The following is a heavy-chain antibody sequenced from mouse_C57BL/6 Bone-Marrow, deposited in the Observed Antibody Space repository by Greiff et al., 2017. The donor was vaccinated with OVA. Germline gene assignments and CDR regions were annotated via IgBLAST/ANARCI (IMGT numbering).Heavy chain of an antibody. Sequence: EVQLQQSGPELVKPGASVKISCKASGYSFTDYNMNWVKQSNGKSLEWIGVINPNYGTTSYNQKFKGKATLTVDQSSSTAYMQLNSLTSEDSAVYDCASYYYGSHWYFDVWGTGTTVTVSS. CDR3: ASYYYGSHWYFDV. CDR1: GYSFTDYN. J-gene: IGHJ1*03. V-gene: IGHV1-39*01. D-gene: IGHD1-1*01. CDR2: INPNYGTT.